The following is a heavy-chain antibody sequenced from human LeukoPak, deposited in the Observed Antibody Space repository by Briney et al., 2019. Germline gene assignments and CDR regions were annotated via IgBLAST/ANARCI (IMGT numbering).Heavy chain of an antibody. Sequence: ASVKVSCKASGYTFSSYGISWVRQGPGQGLEWMGWISADYGNTHYAQNFQGRVTMTTDISTSTAHLELWSLRSDDTAVYYCARDRSRFSGTYYPNWYDPWGQGTLVTVSS. CDR1: GYTFSSYG. CDR2: ISADYGNT. D-gene: IGHD3-10*01. CDR3: ARDRSRFSGTYYPNWYDP. J-gene: IGHJ5*02. V-gene: IGHV1-18*01.